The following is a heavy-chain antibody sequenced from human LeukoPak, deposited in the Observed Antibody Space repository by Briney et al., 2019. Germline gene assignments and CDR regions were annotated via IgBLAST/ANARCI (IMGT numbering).Heavy chain of an antibody. CDR3: ARDQEEPSSILIYYYYYMDV. CDR2: INTDGSST. Sequence: LAGGSLRLSCAASGFTFSSYWMHWVRQAPGKGLVWVSRINTDGSSTSYADSVKGRFTISRDNAKNTLYLQMNSLRAEDTAVYYCARDQEEPSSILIYYYYYMDVWGKGTTVTVSS. D-gene: IGHD6-6*01. J-gene: IGHJ6*03. CDR1: GFTFSSYW. V-gene: IGHV3-74*01.